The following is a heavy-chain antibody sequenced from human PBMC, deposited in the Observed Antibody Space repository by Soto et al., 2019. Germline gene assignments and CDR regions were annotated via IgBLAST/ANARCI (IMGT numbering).Heavy chain of an antibody. D-gene: IGHD3-22*01. CDR2: IIPIFGTA. CDR3: ASTSVVVITYYYYGMDV. Sequence: SVQVSCKASGVTFSSYDISWVRQAPGQGLEWMGGIIPIFGTANYAKKFQGRVTITADESTSTAYMELSSLRAEDTAVYYCASTSVVVITYYYYGMDVWGQGSAVTVSS. CDR1: GVTFSSYD. V-gene: IGHV1-69*13. J-gene: IGHJ6*02.